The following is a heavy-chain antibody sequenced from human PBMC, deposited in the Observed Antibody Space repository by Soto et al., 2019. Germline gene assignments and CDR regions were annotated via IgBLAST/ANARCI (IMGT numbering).Heavy chain of an antibody. V-gene: IGHV4-4*01. CDR3: ATVSSYCSTAGCLYSALDL. D-gene: IGHD2-2*01. J-gene: IGHJ2*01. Sequence: QVQLQESGPGLVTSSWTLSLTCAVSGDSISSNRWWSLARQPPGKGLEWIGATYHSSPTNYNPSLKSRVAISVAESKDPCSLKLNPVTAADTAVYCCATVSSYCSTAGCLYSALDLWCRDTLVSVSS. CDR1: GDSISSNRW. CDR2: TYHSSPT.